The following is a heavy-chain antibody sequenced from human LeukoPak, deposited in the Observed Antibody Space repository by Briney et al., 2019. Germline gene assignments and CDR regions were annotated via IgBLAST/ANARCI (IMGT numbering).Heavy chain of an antibody. D-gene: IGHD2-15*01. Sequence: SETLSLTCAVYGGSFSGYYWSWIRQPPGKGLEWMGEINHSGSTNYNPSLKSRVTISVDTSKNQFSLKLSSVTAADTAVYYCARGDPNCSGGSCHLNWFDPWGQGTLVTVSS. J-gene: IGHJ5*02. CDR2: INHSGST. V-gene: IGHV4-34*01. CDR1: GGSFSGYY. CDR3: ARGDPNCSGGSCHLNWFDP.